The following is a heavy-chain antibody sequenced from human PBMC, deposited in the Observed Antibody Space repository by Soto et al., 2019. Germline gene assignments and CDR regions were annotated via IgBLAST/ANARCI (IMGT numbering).Heavy chain of an antibody. CDR2: VNSDESTT. V-gene: IGHV3-74*01. Sequence: GGSLRLSCAASGFTFSSYWMHWVRQGPGKGLVWVSRVNSDESTTSYADPVKGRFTISRDNAKSTLYLQMSSLRVEDTALYYCVCFECGRTAVVTAMEANGYWGQGTLVTVSS. D-gene: IGHD2-21*02. J-gene: IGHJ4*02. CDR3: VCFECGRTAVVTAMEANGY. CDR1: GFTFSSYW.